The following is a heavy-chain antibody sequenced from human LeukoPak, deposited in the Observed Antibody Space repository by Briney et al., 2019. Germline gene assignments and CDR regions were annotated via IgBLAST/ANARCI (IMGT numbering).Heavy chain of an antibody. CDR2: LVYDGFYK. CDR1: GFSFSNYG. CDR3: AKDLISMVRGSPMDV. V-gene: IGHV3-30*02. Sequence: GGSLRLSCAASGFSFSNYGMHWVRQAPGKGLEWVALLVYDGFYKYYTDSVKGRFTISRDDSTNTLYLQLTSLRVEDTAVYYCAKDLISMVRGSPMDVWGRGTTVTVSS. J-gene: IGHJ6*02. D-gene: IGHD3-10*01.